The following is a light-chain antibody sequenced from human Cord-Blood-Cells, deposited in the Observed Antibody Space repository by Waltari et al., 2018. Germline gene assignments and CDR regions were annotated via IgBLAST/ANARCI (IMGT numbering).Light chain of an antibody. J-gene: IGKJ4*01. CDR3: QQSYSTPLT. CDR1: QSISSY. V-gene: IGKV1-39*01. CDR2: AAS. Sequence: DIQMTQSPSSLSASGGDRVTITCRASQSISSYLNWYQQKPGKAPKLLIYAASSLQSGVPSRFSGSGAGTDFTLTISSLQPEDVATYYCQQSYSTPLTFGGGTKVEIK.